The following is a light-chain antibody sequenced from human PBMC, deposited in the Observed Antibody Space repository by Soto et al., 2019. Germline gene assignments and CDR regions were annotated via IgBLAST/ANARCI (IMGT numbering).Light chain of an antibody. J-gene: IGKJ2*01. CDR2: DTS. V-gene: IGKV3-20*01. CDR3: QQYRTSPYT. CDR1: QSVSSNY. Sequence: EIVLTQSPGTLSLSPGEGATLSCRASQSVSSNYLAWYQQKAGQAPRLLIYDTSSRATGIPDRFSGSGSGTYFTLTLSRLVPEDFAVYFCQQYRTSPYTFGQGTKLEIK.